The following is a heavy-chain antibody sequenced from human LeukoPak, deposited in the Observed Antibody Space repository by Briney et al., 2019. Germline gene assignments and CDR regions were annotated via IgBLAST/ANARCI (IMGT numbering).Heavy chain of an antibody. Sequence: PGGSLRLSCAASGFTFSNAWMSWVRQAPGKGLEWVSAISGSGGSTYYADSVKGRFTISRDNSKNTLYLQMNSLRAEDTAVYYCAKGGYSSSWYEDYWGQGTLVTVSS. CDR1: GFTFSNAW. CDR2: ISGSGGST. CDR3: AKGGYSSSWYEDY. J-gene: IGHJ4*02. V-gene: IGHV3-23*01. D-gene: IGHD6-13*01.